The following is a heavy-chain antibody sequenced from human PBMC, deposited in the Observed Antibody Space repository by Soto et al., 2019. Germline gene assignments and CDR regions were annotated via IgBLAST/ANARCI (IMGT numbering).Heavy chain of an antibody. V-gene: IGHV4-39*01. CDR3: ARHDRDYGDRIDY. Sequence: QLQLQESGPGLVKSSETLSLTCTVSGGSISSSSYYWGWIRQPPGKGLEWIGSIYYSGSTYYNSFLTSRVTISVDTSKSQFSLKVSSVTAADTAVYYCARHDRDYGDRIDYWGQGTLVTVSS. CDR1: GGSISSSSYY. CDR2: IYYSGST. J-gene: IGHJ4*02. D-gene: IGHD4-17*01.